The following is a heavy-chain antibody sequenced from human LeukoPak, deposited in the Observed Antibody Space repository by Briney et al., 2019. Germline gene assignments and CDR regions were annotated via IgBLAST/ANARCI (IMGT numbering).Heavy chain of an antibody. CDR3: ARAGTVVVAENWFDP. J-gene: IGHJ5*02. D-gene: IGHD2-15*01. CDR1: GGTFTSYA. CDR2: IISILGIA. Sequence: SVKVSFTASGGTFTSYAISWVRQAPGPGLEWMGRIISILGIANYAQKFQGRVTITADKSTSTAYMELSSLRSQDTAVYYCARAGTVVVAENWFDPWGQGALVTVCS. V-gene: IGHV1-69*04.